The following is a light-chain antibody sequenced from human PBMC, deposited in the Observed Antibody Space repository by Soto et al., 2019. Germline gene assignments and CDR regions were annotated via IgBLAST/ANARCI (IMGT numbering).Light chain of an antibody. J-gene: IGLJ1*01. V-gene: IGLV2-14*01. CDR1: SSDFGGYNY. CDR3: SSYTSSSTPV. CDR2: DVS. Sequence: QSVLTQPASVSGSPGQSITIYCTGTSSDFGGYNYVSWYQQHPGKAPKLMIYDVSNRPSGVSNRFSGSKSGNTASLTISGLQAEDEADYYCSSYTSSSTPVFGTGTKLTVL.